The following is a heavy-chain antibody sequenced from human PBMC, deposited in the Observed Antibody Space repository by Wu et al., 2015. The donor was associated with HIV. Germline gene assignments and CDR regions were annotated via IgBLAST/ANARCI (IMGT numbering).Heavy chain of an antibody. CDR3: ARDYGGFSFISTTLNWFDP. V-gene: IGHV1-2*02. CDR1: GYTFTGYY. J-gene: IGHJ5*02. Sequence: QVQLVQSGAEVKKPGASVKVSCKASGYTFTGYYMHWVRQAPGQGLEWMGWINPNSGGTNYAQKFQGRVTMTRDTSISTAYMEISRLRSDDTAVYYCARDYGGFSFISTTLNWFDPWGQGTLVTVSS. CDR2: INPNSGGT. D-gene: IGHD4-23*01.